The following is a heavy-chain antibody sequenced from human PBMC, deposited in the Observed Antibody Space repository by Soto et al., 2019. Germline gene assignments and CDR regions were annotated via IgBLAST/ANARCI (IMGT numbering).Heavy chain of an antibody. J-gene: IGHJ4*02. CDR2: VYYTGST. CDR3: ARSVAVPGAHIDY. CDR1: GGSISGSY. D-gene: IGHD6-19*01. Sequence: QVQLQESGPGLVKPSETLSLTCSVSGGSISGSYWSWIRQSPGKGLEWLGYVYYTGSTNYSPSLRSRVSFSVDTSKNEFSLRLSSVTAADTAVYFCARSVAVPGAHIDYWGQGTQVTVSS. V-gene: IGHV4-59*01.